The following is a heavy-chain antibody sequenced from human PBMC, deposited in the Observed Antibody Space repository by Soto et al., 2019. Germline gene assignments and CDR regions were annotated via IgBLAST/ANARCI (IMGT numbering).Heavy chain of an antibody. CDR1: GYTFTNYG. CDR3: ARDLLYSSRSTVRFDI. Sequence: QGQLVQSGTEVKKPGASVKVSCKASGYTFTNYGISWVRQAPGQGLEWLAWINTYNGHTNYAQKLQGRVTLTTDTSTSTAYMELRSLRSDDTAVYYCARDLLYSSRSTVRFDIWGQGTMVTVSS. J-gene: IGHJ3*02. CDR2: INTYNGHT. V-gene: IGHV1-18*01. D-gene: IGHD6-13*01.